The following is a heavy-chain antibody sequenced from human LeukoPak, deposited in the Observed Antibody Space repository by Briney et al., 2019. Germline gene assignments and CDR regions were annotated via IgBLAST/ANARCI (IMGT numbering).Heavy chain of an antibody. CDR1: GYTFTNYY. D-gene: IGHD3-3*01. V-gene: IGHV1-46*01. J-gene: IGHJ4*02. CDR3: ARGRWSGHTVGYYFDY. CDR2: INPIDGST. Sequence: ASVKVSCKASGYTFTNYYMHWVRRAPGQGLDWMGIINPIDGSTTYAQKFQGRVTMTRGTSASTAYMELSRLRSEDMAVYYCARGRWSGHTVGYYFDYWGQGTLVTVSS.